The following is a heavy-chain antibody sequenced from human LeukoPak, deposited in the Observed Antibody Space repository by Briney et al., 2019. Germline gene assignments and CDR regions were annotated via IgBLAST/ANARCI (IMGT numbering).Heavy chain of an antibody. CDR1: GYTFTSYD. CDR2: MNPNSGNT. CDR3: ARGLYYYDSSGWPVFDY. J-gene: IGHJ4*02. Sequence: GASVRVSCKASGYTFTSYDINWVRQATGQGLEWMGWMNPNSGNTGYAQKFQGRVTITRNTSISTAYMELSSLRSEDTAVYYCARGLYYYDSSGWPVFDYWGQGTLVTVSS. V-gene: IGHV1-8*03. D-gene: IGHD3-22*01.